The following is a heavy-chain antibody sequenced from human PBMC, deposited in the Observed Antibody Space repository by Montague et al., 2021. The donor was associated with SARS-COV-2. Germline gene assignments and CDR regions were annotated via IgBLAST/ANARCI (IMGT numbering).Heavy chain of an antibody. D-gene: IGHD3-16*01. V-gene: IGHV4-34*01. J-gene: IGHJ5*02. Sequence: SETLSLTCAVYGGSFSGYYWGWIRRPPGKGLEWIGSIYYSGYTHYNPSLKTRLTLSVDTSTNQFSLKLSSVTAADTAVYHCARLGPGPQGEESWGQGTVVIVSS. CDR1: GGSFSGYY. CDR2: IYYSGYT. CDR3: ARLGPGPQGEES.